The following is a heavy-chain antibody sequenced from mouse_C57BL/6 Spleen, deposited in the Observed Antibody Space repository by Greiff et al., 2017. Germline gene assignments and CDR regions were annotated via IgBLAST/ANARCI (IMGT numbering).Heavy chain of an antibody. CDR3: ARGDYYGSSYPLAY. CDR2: ISYDGSN. Sequence: EVQLQQSGPGLVKPSQSLSLTCSVTGYSITSGYYWNWIRQFPGNKLEWMGYISYDGSNNYNPSLKNRISITRDTSKNQFFLKLNSVTTEDTATYYCARGDYYGSSYPLAYWGQGTLVTVSA. D-gene: IGHD1-1*01. V-gene: IGHV3-6*01. CDR1: GYSITSGYY. J-gene: IGHJ3*01.